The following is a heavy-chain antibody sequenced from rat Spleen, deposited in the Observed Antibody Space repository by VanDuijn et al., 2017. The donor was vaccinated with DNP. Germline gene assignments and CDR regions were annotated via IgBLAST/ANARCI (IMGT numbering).Heavy chain of an antibody. J-gene: IGHJ2*01. Sequence: EVQLVESGGGLVQPGRSLKLSCAASGFTFSNYGMAWVRQAPKKGLEWVATITANSGTTYYRDSVKGRFTISTDNAKDTLYLQMDSLRSEDTATYYCIRWNSGHFDYWGQGVMVTVSS. CDR3: IRWNSGHFDY. D-gene: IGHD4-3*01. V-gene: IGHV5S13*01. CDR1: GFTFSNYG. CDR2: ITANSGTT.